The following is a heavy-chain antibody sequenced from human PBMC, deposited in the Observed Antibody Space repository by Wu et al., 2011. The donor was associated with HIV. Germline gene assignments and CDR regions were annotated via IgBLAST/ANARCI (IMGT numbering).Heavy chain of an antibody. J-gene: IGHJ4*02. D-gene: IGHD3-10*01. Sequence: QVQLVQSGAEVKKPGASVKVSCKASGYTFTDAYMHWVRQAPGQGLEWMGIINPSDGSTNYAQKFQGRVTMTRDTSTSTVYMELSSLRSEDTAVYYCARGFPYHFDYWGQGTLVTVSS. CDR2: INPSDGST. CDR1: GYTFTDAY. CDR3: ARGFPYHFDY. V-gene: IGHV1-46*01.